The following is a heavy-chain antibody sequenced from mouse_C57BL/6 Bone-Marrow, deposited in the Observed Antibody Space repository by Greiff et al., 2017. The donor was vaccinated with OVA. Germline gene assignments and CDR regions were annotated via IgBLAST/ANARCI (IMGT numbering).Heavy chain of an antibody. CDR1: GYTFTEYT. Sequence: QVQLQQSGAELVKPGASVKLSCKASGYTFTEYTIHWVKQRPGQGLEWIGWIYPGSGSIKYNEKFKDKVTLTADKSSSTVYMQLSRLQSEDSAGYCCARHEDTTVVPFADWGKGTLVTVSA. CDR2: IYPGSGSI. D-gene: IGHD1-1*01. J-gene: IGHJ3*01. CDR3: ARHEDTTVVPFAD. V-gene: IGHV1-62-2*01.